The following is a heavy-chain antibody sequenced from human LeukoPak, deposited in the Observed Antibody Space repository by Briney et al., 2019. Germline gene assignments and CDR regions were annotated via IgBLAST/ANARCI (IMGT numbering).Heavy chain of an antibody. J-gene: IGHJ6*02. CDR3: AKGGSSFSGYYYGMDV. Sequence: GRSLRLSCAASGFTFSSYGMYWVRQAPGKGLEWVAVISYDGSKKCYADSVKGRFTISRDNSKNTLYLQMNSLRAEDTAVYYCAKGGSSFSGYYYGMDVWGQGTTVTVSS. D-gene: IGHD3-10*01. CDR1: GFTFSSYG. CDR2: ISYDGSKK. V-gene: IGHV3-30*18.